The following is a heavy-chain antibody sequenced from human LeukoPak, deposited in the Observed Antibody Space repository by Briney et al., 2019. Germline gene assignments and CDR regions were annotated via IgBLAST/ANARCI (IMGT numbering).Heavy chain of an antibody. CDR3: ARGGFSGYDFERFDY. V-gene: IGHV3-30*04. Sequence: PGRSLRLSCAASGFTFSNYAMHWVRQAPGKGLERVSVISYDGRDKYSADSVKGRFTISRDNSKNTLYLQMNSLRAEDTAVYYCARGGFSGYDFERFDYWGQGTLVTVSS. D-gene: IGHD5-12*01. CDR1: GFTFSNYA. J-gene: IGHJ4*02. CDR2: ISYDGRDK.